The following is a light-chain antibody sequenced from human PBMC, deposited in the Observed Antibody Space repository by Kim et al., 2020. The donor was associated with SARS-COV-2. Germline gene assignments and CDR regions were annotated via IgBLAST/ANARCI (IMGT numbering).Light chain of an antibody. CDR3: AIWDSSLSIVL. CDR2: DND. CDR1: SSSIANYF. J-gene: IGLJ2*01. Sequence: GQKVTISCSGSSSSIANYFVSWYQHLPGTAPKLIIYDNDKRPSTIPDRFSGSKSATSATLAITGLQTGDEADYYCAIWDSSLSIVLFGGGTQLTVL. V-gene: IGLV1-51*01.